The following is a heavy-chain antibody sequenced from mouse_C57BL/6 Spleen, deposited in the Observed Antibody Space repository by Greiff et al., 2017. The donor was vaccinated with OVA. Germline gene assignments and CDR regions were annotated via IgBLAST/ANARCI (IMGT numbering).Heavy chain of an antibody. Sequence: VQLQQPGAELVRPGSSVKLSCKASGYTFTSYWMDWVKQRPGQGLEWIGNIYPSDSETHYNQKFKDKATLTVDKSSSTAYMQLSSLTSEDSAVYYCARFHGSSYGAMDYWGQGTSVTVSS. J-gene: IGHJ4*01. CDR2: IYPSDSET. D-gene: IGHD1-1*01. V-gene: IGHV1-61*01. CDR1: GYTFTSYW. CDR3: ARFHGSSYGAMDY.